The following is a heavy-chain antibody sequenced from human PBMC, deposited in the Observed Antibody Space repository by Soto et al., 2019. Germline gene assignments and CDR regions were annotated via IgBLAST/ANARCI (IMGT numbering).Heavy chain of an antibody. CDR1: GFTFSSYA. D-gene: IGHD5-18*01. Sequence: EVQLLESGGGLVQPGGSLRLSCAASGFTFSSYAMSWVRQAPGKGLEWVSAISGSGGSTYYADSVKGRFTIYRDNSKNTLYLQMKSMRAEDTAVYYCAKGYLLGYSYGQLDYWGQGTLLTVSS. V-gene: IGHV3-23*01. J-gene: IGHJ4*02. CDR2: ISGSGGST. CDR3: AKGYLLGYSYGQLDY.